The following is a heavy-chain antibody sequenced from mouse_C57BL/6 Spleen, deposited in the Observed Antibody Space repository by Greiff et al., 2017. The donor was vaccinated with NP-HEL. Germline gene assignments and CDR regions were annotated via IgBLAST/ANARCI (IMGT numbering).Heavy chain of an antibody. J-gene: IGHJ2*01. CDR2: IDPANGNT. CDR1: GFNIKNTY. Sequence: EVKLQESVAELVRPGASVKLSCTASGFNIKNTYMHWVKQRPDQGLEWIGRIDPANGNTKYAPKFQGKATITADTSSNTAYLQLSSLTSEDTAIYYCASGDYYGSSFFDYWGQGTTLTVSS. V-gene: IGHV14-3*01. CDR3: ASGDYYGSSFFDY. D-gene: IGHD1-1*01.